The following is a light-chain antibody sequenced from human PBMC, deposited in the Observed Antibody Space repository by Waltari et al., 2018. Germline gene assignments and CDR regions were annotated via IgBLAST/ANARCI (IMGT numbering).Light chain of an antibody. CDR1: LSIDDS. CDR3: QQYNQWPLT. V-gene: IGKV3-15*01. J-gene: IGKJ4*01. CDR2: GAS. Sequence: EIVMKQSPATLSVSRGGSAAASCRASLSIDDSLAWYQQKPGQPPRLLVHGASTRDTGIPVRFSGSGSGTDFTLTITGLQSEDFAVYFCQQYNQWPLTFGRGTKVEIK.